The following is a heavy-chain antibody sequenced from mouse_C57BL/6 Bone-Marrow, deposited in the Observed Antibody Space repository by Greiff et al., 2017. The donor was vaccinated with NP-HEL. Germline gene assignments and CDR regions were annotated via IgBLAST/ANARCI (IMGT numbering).Heavy chain of an antibody. D-gene: IGHD1-1*01. V-gene: IGHV6-6*01. Sequence: EVQLVESGGGLVQPGGSMKLSCAASGFTFSDAWMDWVRQSPEQGLEWVAEIRNKANNHATYYAESVKGRFTISRDDSKSSVYLQMNSLRAEDTGIYYCTRRIYYGSSFPSSWYFDVWGTGTTVTVSS. CDR2: IRNKANNHAT. CDR1: GFTFSDAW. CDR3: TRRIYYGSSFPSSWYFDV. J-gene: IGHJ1*03.